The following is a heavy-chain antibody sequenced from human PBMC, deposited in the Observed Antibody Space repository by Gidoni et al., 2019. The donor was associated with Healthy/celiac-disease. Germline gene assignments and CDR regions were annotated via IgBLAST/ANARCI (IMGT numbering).Heavy chain of an antibody. V-gene: IGHV1-8*01. Sequence: QVQLVPSGAAVTKPGASVKVSCMASGSTFTSYDNNWVRQATGQGLEWMGWMNPNSGNTGYAQKFPGRVTMTRNTSISTAYMELSSLRSEDTAVYYCARCGGGYSYGYLAPPCDDWGQGTLVTVSS. J-gene: IGHJ4*02. CDR1: GSTFTSYD. CDR2: MNPNSGNT. CDR3: ARCGGGYSYGYLAPPCDD. D-gene: IGHD5-18*01.